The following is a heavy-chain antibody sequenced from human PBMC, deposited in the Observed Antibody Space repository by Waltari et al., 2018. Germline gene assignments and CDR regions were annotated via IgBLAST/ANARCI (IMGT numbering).Heavy chain of an antibody. CDR2: ISGYRGSP. CDR1: GGSMSSNY. J-gene: IGHJ4*02. CDR3: ARHTTTVTYYFDY. Sequence: QVQLQESGPGLVKPSETLSLTCAVSGGSMSSNYWSWIRQSPGKGLEWVGYISGYRGSPSYNPSRKSRLTISADTSKNQFSLRLRSVPAADTAFYYCARHTTTVTYYFDYWGQGVLVTVSS. D-gene: IGHD4-4*01. V-gene: IGHV4-59*08.